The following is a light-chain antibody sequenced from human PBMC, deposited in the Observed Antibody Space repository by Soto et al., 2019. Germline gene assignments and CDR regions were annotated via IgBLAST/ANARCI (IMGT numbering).Light chain of an antibody. CDR1: SSDVGAYNY. J-gene: IGLJ1*01. CDR2: HVT. CDR3: CSYTTSNTFV. Sequence: QSVLTQPASVSGSLGQSITISCSGTSSDVGAYNYVSWYQQYPGKAPKLMIYHVTDRPSGVSNRFSGSKSGYTASLTISGLQAEDEADYYCCSYTTSNTFVFGTGTKSPS. V-gene: IGLV2-14*01.